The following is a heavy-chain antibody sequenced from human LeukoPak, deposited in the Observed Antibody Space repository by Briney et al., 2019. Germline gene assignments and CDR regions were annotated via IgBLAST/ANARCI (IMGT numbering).Heavy chain of an antibody. CDR1: GESFSGYY. Sequence: PSETLSLTCAVYGESFSGYYWSWIRQPPGKGLEWIGEINHSGSTNYNPSLKSRVTISVDTSKNQFSLKLSSVTAADTAVYYCASGRPRSFDYWGQGTLVTVSS. CDR2: INHSGST. V-gene: IGHV4-34*01. J-gene: IGHJ4*02. CDR3: ASGRPRSFDY.